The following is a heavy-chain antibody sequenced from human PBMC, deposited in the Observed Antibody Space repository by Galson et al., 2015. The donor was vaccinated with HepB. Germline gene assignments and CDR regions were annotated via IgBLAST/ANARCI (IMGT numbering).Heavy chain of an antibody. D-gene: IGHD5-18*01. CDR1: GGSISSYY. CDR2: IYYSGST. V-gene: IGHV4-59*01. J-gene: IGHJ4*02. CDR3: ARGLSGDIYGYAFDH. Sequence: SETLSLTCTVSGGSISSYYWSWIRQPPGKGLEWIGYIYYSGSTNYNPSLKSRVTISVDTSKNQFSLKLSSVTAADTAVYYCARGLSGDIYGYAFDHWGQGTLVTVSS.